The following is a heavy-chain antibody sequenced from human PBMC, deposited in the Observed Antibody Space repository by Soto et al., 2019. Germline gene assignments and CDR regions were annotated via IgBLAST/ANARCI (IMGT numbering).Heavy chain of an antibody. J-gene: IGHJ6*02. CDR2: IYYSGST. CDR3: ARADYSDYYYGVDV. D-gene: IGHD4-4*01. CDR1: DDSITTFY. V-gene: IGHV4-59*08. Sequence: PSETLSLTCTVSDDSITTFYWSWIRQPPGKGLEWIGYIYYSGSTNYNPSLRSRVTISVDTSKNQFSLKLSSVTAADTAVYYCARADYSDYYYGVDVWGQGTTVTVSS.